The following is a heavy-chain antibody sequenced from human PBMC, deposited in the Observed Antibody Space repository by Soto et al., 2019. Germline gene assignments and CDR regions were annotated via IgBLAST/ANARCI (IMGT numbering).Heavy chain of an antibody. D-gene: IGHD6-13*01. J-gene: IGHJ4*02. Sequence: GGSLRLSCAASGFTFSSYWMSWVRQAPGKGLEWVANIKQDGSEKYYVDSVKGRFTISRDNAKNSLYLQMNSLRAEDTAVYYCASGGIASPLDYWGQGTLVTVSS. CDR1: GFTFSSYW. CDR2: IKQDGSEK. V-gene: IGHV3-7*01. CDR3: ASGGIASPLDY.